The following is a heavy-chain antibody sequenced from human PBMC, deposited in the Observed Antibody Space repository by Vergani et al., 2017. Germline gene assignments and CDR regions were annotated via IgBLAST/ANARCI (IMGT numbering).Heavy chain of an antibody. V-gene: IGHV3-30*02. D-gene: IGHD2-21*02. CDR3: AKYLRDSTDGLPDS. CDR2: IGKDGINT. J-gene: IGHJ4*02. CDR1: GSTFSNFG. Sequence: VQLLESGGGLVQPGGSLRLSCAASGSTFSNFGMHWIRQAPGKGLEWLAYIGKDGINTRYRDAVKGRFTVSRDNSKDILYLQMDSLRSEDTALYYCAKYLRDSTDGLPDSWGPGTLVIVSS.